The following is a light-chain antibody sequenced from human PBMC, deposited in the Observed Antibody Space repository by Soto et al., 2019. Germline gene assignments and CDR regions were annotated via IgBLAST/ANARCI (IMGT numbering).Light chain of an antibody. CDR1: SSNIGANYD. V-gene: IGLV1-40*01. CDR2: GNT. J-gene: IGLJ1*01. CDR3: QSYDSTLSARYV. Sequence: QSVLTQPPSVSGAPGQRVTISWTGSSSNIGANYDVHWYQHRPGTAPKLLIFGNTNRPSGVPDRFSGSKSGTSASLAITGLQAEDEGDYYCQSYDSTLSARYVFGTGTKVTVL.